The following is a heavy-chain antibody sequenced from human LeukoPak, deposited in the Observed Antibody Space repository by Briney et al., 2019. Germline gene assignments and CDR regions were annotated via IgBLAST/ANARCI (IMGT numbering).Heavy chain of an antibody. V-gene: IGHV4-59*01. D-gene: IGHD1/OR15-1a*01. CDR2: IYYSGST. CDR3: SGEEHDSDAVPGI. CDR1: GDPNSSYY. J-gene: IGHJ3*02. Sequence: SQTLCLTCTVSGDPNSSYYWRWVRQPPGKGLEWVGNIYYSGSTNYNSSLKGRGTISVDTSKNQFSLKLSSPTAADTAIYFCSGEEHDSDAVPGIWGQGTMVTVAS.